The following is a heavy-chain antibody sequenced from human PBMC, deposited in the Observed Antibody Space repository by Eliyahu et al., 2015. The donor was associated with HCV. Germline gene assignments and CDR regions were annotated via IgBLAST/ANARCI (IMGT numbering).Heavy chain of an antibody. CDR2: ISAYNGNT. CDR1: GYTFTSYG. Sequence: QVQLVQSGAEVKKPGASVKVSCKASGYTFTSYGISWVRQAPGQGLEWMGWISAYNGNTNYAQKLQGRVTMTTDTSTSTAYMELRSLRSDDTAVYYCARDQPLLVVPAAMGYFDLWGRGTLVTVSS. V-gene: IGHV1-18*04. D-gene: IGHD2-2*01. CDR3: ARDQPLLVVPAAMGYFDL. J-gene: IGHJ2*01.